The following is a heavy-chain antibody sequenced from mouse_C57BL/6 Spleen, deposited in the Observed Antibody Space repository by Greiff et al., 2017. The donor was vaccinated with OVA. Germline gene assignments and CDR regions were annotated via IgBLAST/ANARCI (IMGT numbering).Heavy chain of an antibody. D-gene: IGHD4-1*01. CDR2: INPNNGGT. CDR3: ARAGTLYAMDY. J-gene: IGHJ4*01. CDR1: GYTFTDYY. V-gene: IGHV1-26*01. Sequence: VQLQQSGPELVKPGASVKISCKASGYTFTDYYMNWVKQSHGKSLEWIGDINPNNGGTSYNQKFKGKATLTVDKSSSTAYMELRSLTSEDSAVYYCARAGTLYAMDYWGQGTSVTVSS.